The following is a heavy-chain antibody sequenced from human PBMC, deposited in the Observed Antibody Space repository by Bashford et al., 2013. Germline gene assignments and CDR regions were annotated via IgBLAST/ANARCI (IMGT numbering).Heavy chain of an antibody. CDR2: ISSSSSYI. Sequence: GSLRLSCAASGFTFSSYSMNWVRQAPGKGLEWVSSISSSSSYIYYADSVKGRFTISRDNSKNTLYLQMNSLRSEDTAIYHCARADSSSWHNFNYWGQGTLVTVSS. V-gene: IGHV3-21*01. CDR1: GFTFSSYS. J-gene: IGHJ4*02. CDR3: ARADSSSWHNFNY. D-gene: IGHD6-13*01.